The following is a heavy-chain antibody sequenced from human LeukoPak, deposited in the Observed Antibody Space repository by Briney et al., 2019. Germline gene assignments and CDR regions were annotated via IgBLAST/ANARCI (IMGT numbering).Heavy chain of an antibody. CDR2: ISSSSSTI. CDR1: GFTFSSYS. D-gene: IGHD4-11*01. Sequence: GGSLRLSCAASGFTFSSYSMNWVRQAPGKGLEWVSYISSSSSTIYYVDSVKGRFTISRDNAKNSLYLQMNSLRAEDTAVYYCASATVTTHLYYYYYYYMDVWGKGTTVTVSS. V-gene: IGHV3-48*01. CDR3: ASATVTTHLYYYYYYYMDV. J-gene: IGHJ6*03.